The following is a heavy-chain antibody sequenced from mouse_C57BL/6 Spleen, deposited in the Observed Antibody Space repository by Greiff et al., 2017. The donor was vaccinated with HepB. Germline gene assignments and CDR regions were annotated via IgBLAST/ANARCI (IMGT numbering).Heavy chain of an antibody. J-gene: IGHJ4*01. CDR3: ASGTTVVATPYAMDY. CDR1: GYTFTSYG. D-gene: IGHD1-1*01. CDR2: IYPRSGNT. V-gene: IGHV1-81*01. Sequence: VQLQQSGAELARPGASVKLSCKASGYTFTSYGISWVKQRTGQGLEWIGEIYPRSGNTYYNEKFKGKATLTADKSSSTAYMELRSLTSEDSAVYFCASGTTVVATPYAMDYWGQGTSVTVSS.